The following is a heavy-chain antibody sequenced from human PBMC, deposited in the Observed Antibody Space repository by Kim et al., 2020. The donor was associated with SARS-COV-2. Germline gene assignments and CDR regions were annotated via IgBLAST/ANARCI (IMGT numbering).Heavy chain of an antibody. CDR1: RGSINNYY. Sequence: SETLSLTCTVSRGSINNYYWSWIRQAPGKGLEWIGQIYYSGSTNYNPSLRNRVTISVTTSKNQFSLKLSSVTAADTAVYYCARIIEGNEDGYNYFDYWGQGIRDTVSS. V-gene: IGHV4-59*13. CDR2: IYYSGST. CDR3: ARIIEGNEDGYNYFDY. J-gene: IGHJ4*02. D-gene: IGHD5-12*01.